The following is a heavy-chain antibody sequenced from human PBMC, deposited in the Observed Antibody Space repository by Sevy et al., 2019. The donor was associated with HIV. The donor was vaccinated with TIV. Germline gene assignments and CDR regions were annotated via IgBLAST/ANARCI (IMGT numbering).Heavy chain of an antibody. V-gene: IGHV3-23*01. CDR1: GFTFSSYA. D-gene: IGHD2-21*02. J-gene: IGHJ1*01. Sequence: GGSLRLSCAASGFTFSSYAMTWVRQAPGKGLDWVSSMTGGGSITYYGDSVKGRFTISRDNSKNTLYLQMNNLRVEDTALYYCAKDGLHSGDFEYFQDWGQGTLVTVSS. CDR3: AKDGLHSGDFEYFQD. CDR2: MTGGGSIT.